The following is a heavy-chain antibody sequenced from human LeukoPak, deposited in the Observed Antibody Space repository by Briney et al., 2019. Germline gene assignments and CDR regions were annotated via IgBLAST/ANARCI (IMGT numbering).Heavy chain of an antibody. V-gene: IGHV4-59*01. Sequence: SETLSLTCTVSGGSISSYYWSWVRQPPGKGLEWIGYIYYSGSTNYNPSLKSRVTISVDTSKNQFSLKLSSVTAADTAVYYCARGGYCSSTSCFAPSLYNWFDPWGQGTLVTVSS. D-gene: IGHD2-2*01. CDR2: IYYSGST. CDR1: GGSISSYY. CDR3: ARGGYCSSTSCFAPSLYNWFDP. J-gene: IGHJ5*02.